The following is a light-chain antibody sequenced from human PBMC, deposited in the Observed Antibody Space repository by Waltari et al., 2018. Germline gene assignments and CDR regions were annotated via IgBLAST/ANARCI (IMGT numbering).Light chain of an antibody. CDR1: QNIINF. Sequence: EIVLTQSPATLSLSPGDRATISCRASQNIINFLAWYQQKPGQAPRLLIFDASKRATGIPARFSGSGSGTDFTLTISSLEPEDFAVYYCHQRRNWPGTFGQGTKVEIK. CDR2: DAS. CDR3: HQRRNWPGT. J-gene: IGKJ1*01. V-gene: IGKV3-11*01.